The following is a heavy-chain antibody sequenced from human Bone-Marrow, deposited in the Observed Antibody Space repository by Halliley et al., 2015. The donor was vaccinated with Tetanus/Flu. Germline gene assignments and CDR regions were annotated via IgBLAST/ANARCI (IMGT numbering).Heavy chain of an antibody. CDR2: IYCSGST. Sequence: TLSLTCTVSGGSIRSGGYYWSWNRQHPGKDLEWIGYIYCSGSTYYNPSLKSRVTISVDTPKNQFSLKLSSATAADTAGYSCARGPYSDQLDYSFDYWGQGALVTVSS. CDR3: ARGPYSDQLDYSFDY. V-gene: IGHV4-31*03. CDR1: GGSIRSGGYY. D-gene: IGHD2-21*01. J-gene: IGHJ4*02.